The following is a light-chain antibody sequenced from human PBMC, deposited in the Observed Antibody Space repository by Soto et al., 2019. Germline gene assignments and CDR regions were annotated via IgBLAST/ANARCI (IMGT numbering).Light chain of an antibody. J-gene: IGKJ1*01. Sequence: EIVLTQSPGTLSLSPGERATLSCRASQSVSNNYLAWYQQKPGQAPRLLIYGASNRATGIPDRFSGCGSGTDFTLAISRLEPEDFAGYYCQQYRSSGTFGQGTKVEIK. CDR3: QQYRSSGT. CDR2: GAS. CDR1: QSVSNNY. V-gene: IGKV3-20*01.